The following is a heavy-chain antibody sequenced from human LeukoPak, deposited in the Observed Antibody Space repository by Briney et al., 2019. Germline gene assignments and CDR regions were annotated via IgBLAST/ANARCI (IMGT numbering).Heavy chain of an antibody. Sequence: SETLSLTCTVSGGSISTYYWNWIRQPPGKGLEWIGYIYYSGRTNYNPSLKSRVSISIDTSKNQFSLKLSSVTAADTAVYYCARVRVGAAVDYWGQGTLVTVSS. CDR2: IYYSGRT. D-gene: IGHD1-26*01. J-gene: IGHJ4*02. V-gene: IGHV4-59*12. CDR1: GGSISTYY. CDR3: ARVRVGAAVDY.